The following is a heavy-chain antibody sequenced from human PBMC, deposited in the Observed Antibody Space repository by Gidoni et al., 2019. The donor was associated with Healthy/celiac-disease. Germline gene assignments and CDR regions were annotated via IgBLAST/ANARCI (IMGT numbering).Heavy chain of an antibody. J-gene: IGHJ6*02. CDR3: ARALRAATISGIPVQRYYGMDV. CDR1: GGSLSSYY. D-gene: IGHD5-12*01. Sequence: QVQLQESGPGLVKPSETLSLTCSVSGGSLSSYYWSWTRQPPGKGLQWMWHIYYSGSADYNPSHKSRVTISVDTSKKQFSRKVNSVTAADTAVYYCARALRAATISGIPVQRYYGMDVWGQGTTVTVSS. V-gene: IGHV4-59*01. CDR2: IYYSGSA.